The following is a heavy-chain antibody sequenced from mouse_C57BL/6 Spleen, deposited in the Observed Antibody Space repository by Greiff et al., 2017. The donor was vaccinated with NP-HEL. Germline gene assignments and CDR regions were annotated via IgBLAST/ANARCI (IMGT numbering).Heavy chain of an antibody. CDR1: GFTFSDYY. J-gene: IGHJ1*03. V-gene: IGHV5-16*01. Sequence: VQLKQSEGGLVQPGSSMKLSCTASGFTFSDYYMAWVRQVPEKGLEWVANINYDGSSTYYLDSLKSRFIISRDNAKNILYLQMSSLKSEDTATYYCARAPYDGYYRYFDVWGTGTTVTVSS. CDR2: INYDGSST. D-gene: IGHD2-3*01. CDR3: ARAPYDGYYRYFDV.